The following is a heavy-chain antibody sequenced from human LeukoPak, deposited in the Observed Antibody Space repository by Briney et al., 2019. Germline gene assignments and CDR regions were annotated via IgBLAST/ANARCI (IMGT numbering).Heavy chain of an antibody. CDR2: IIPIFGTA. CDR3: AYSSSSVSVEEDY. D-gene: IGHD6-6*01. CDR1: GGTFSSYA. J-gene: IGHJ4*02. V-gene: IGHV1-69*13. Sequence: SVKVSCKASGGTFSSYAISWVRQAPGQGLKWMGGIIPIFGTANYAQKFQGRVTITADESTSTAYMELSSLRSEDTAVYYCAYSSSSVSVEEDYWGQGTLVTVSS.